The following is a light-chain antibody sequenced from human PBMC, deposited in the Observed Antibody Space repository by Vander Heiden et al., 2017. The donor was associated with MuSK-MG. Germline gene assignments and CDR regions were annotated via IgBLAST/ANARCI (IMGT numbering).Light chain of an antibody. CDR1: QSFSRY. CDR2: EAS. Sequence: EIVLTQSPAPLSLSLGERATLSCRASQSFSRYLAGDQQKPGQAPRLRIYEASNRATGIRGSFSGSGSGTDFTLPSSSIESDYFGEYDGQQHETFGQGTKVEIK. J-gene: IGKJ1*01. V-gene: IGKV3-11*01. CDR3: QQHET.